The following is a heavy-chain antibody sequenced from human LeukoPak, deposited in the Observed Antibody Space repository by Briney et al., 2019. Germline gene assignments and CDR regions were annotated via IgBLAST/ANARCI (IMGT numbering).Heavy chain of an antibody. V-gene: IGHV4-59*01. Sequence: SETLSLTCTVSGGSISSYFWSWIRQPPGKGLEWIGYIYYSGSTNYNPSLKSRVTISVDTSKNQFSLKLSSVTAAHTAVYYCASARLGSGLEGAFDIWGQGTMVTVSS. CDR1: GGSISSYF. CDR2: IYYSGST. D-gene: IGHD6-25*01. CDR3: ASARLGSGLEGAFDI. J-gene: IGHJ3*02.